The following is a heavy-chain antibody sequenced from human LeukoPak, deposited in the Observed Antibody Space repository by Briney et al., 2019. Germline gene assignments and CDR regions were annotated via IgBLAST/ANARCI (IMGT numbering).Heavy chain of an antibody. CDR1: GGSFSGYY. Sequence: SETLSLTCAVYGGSFSGYYWSWIRQPPGKGLEWIGEINHSGSTNYNPSLKSRVTISVDTSKNQFSLKLSSVTAADTAVYYCARCSSGWYGVRYYFGYWGQGTLVTVSS. V-gene: IGHV4-34*01. J-gene: IGHJ4*02. CDR2: INHSGST. D-gene: IGHD6-19*01. CDR3: ARCSSGWYGVRYYFGY.